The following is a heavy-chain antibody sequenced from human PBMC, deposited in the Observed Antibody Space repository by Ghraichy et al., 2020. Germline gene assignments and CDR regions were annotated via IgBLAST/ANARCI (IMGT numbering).Heavy chain of an antibody. V-gene: IGHV3-72*01. D-gene: IGHD1-1*01. J-gene: IGHJ1*01. CDR1: GFTFSDHY. CDR3: VTADSNGDYFRR. Sequence: GESLNISCVGSGFTFSDHYMDWVRLAPGKGLEWVARIRKKVNSYSTDYAASVKGRVTVSRDDPKISVYLQMNSLRTEDTAVYYCVTADSNGDYFRRWGQGTLVTVSS. CDR2: IRKKVNSYST.